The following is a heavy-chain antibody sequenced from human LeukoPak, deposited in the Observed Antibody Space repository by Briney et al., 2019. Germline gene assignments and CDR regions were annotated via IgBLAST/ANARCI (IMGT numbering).Heavy chain of an antibody. CDR1: GGSISSSSYY. CDR3: ARYRIAARYFDY. J-gene: IGHJ4*02. D-gene: IGHD6-6*01. V-gene: IGHV4-39*07. CDR2: IYYSGST. Sequence: SETLSLTCTVSGGSISSSSYYWGWIRQPPGKGLEWIGSIYYSGSTYYNPSLKSRVTISVDTSKNQFSLKLSSVTAADTAVYYCARYRIAARYFDYWGQGTLVTVSS.